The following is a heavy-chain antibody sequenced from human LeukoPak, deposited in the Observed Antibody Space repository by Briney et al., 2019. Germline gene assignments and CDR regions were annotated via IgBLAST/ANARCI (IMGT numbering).Heavy chain of an antibody. V-gene: IGHV1-2*02. CDR1: GYTFTGYY. Sequence: ASVKVSCKASGYTFTGYYMHWVRQAPGQGLEWMGWINPNSGGTNYAQKSQGRVTMTRDTSISTAYMELSRLRSDDTAVYYCALTTYYYYYGMDVWGQGTTVTVSS. CDR2: INPNSGGT. J-gene: IGHJ6*02. D-gene: IGHD3-9*01. CDR3: ALTTYYYYYGMDV.